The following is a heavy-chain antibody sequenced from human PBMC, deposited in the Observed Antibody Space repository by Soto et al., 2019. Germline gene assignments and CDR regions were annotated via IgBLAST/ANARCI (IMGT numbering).Heavy chain of an antibody. CDR2: MFYTGRA. CDR1: GASVENHD. D-gene: IGHD3-16*01. V-gene: IGHV4-59*02. J-gene: IGHJ4*02. CDR3: ARSGHSFEGAV. Sequence: SETLSLTCTVSGASVENHDGSWIRQPPGKGLEYIGYMFYTGRADYNASFTSRVTMSVDTSNNQFSLKLRSVSAADTAVYYCARSGHSFEGAVWGRG.